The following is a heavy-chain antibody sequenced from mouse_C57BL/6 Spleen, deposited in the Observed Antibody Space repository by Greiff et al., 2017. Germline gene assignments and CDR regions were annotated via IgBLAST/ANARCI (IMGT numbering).Heavy chain of an antibody. CDR1: GYSFTDYN. D-gene: IGHD3-1*01. J-gene: IGHJ3*01. CDR2: INPNYGTT. CDR3: AEGLTLAY. Sequence: QLQESGPELVKPGASVKISCKASGYSFTDYNMNWVKQSHGKSLEWIGIINPNYGTTSYNQKFKGKATLTVDQSSRTAYIQLNSLTSEDSAVYYCAEGLTLAYWGQGTLVTVSA. V-gene: IGHV1-39*01.